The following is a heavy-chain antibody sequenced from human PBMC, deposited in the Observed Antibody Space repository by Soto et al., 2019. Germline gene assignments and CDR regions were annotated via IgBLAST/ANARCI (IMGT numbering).Heavy chain of an antibody. J-gene: IGHJ6*02. CDR3: ARRGAARPHYYYYGMDV. D-gene: IGHD6-6*01. Sequence: QVQLVQSGAEVKKPGSSVKVSCKASGGTFSSYAISWVRQAPGQGLEWMGGIIPIFGTANYAQKFQGRVTMTAEKSTSTAYMELSSLRSEDTAVYYCARRGAARPHYYYYGMDVWGQGTTVTVSS. CDR1: GGTFSSYA. V-gene: IGHV1-69*06. CDR2: IIPIFGTA.